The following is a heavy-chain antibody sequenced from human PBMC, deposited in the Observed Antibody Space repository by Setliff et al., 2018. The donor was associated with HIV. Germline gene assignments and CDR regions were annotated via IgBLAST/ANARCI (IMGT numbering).Heavy chain of an antibody. D-gene: IGHD3-9*01. J-gene: IGHJ3*02. CDR2: IHTSWDT. V-gene: IGHV4-61*09. Sequence: PSETLSLTCSVSGGSISSRSYYWSWIRQPAGKGLEWIGHIHTSWDTDYSPSLNSRVTISIDTSKKQFSLKLSSVTAADTAMYYCARRESYYDILTGPAFDAFDIWGQGTMVTVSS. CDR1: GGSISSRSYY. CDR3: ARRESYYDILTGPAFDAFDI.